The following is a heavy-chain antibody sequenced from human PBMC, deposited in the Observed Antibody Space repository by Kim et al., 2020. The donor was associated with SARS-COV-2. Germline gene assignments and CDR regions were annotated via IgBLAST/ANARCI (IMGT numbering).Heavy chain of an antibody. J-gene: IGHJ4*02. D-gene: IGHD3-3*01. CDR2: IIPIFGTA. Sequence: SVKVSCKASGGTFSSYAISWVRQAPGQGLEWMGGIIPIFGTANYAQKFQGRVTITADESTSTAYMELSSLRSEGTAVYYCASCIYDFWSGYFLYYFDYWGQGTLVTVSS. CDR1: GGTFSSYA. V-gene: IGHV1-69*13. CDR3: ASCIYDFWSGYFLYYFDY.